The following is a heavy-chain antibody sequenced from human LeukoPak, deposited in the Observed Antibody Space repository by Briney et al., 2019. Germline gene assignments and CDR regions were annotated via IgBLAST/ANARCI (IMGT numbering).Heavy chain of an antibody. J-gene: IGHJ5*02. CDR2: IKSKTDGETR. CDR1: GFTFSNAW. Sequence: PGGSLRLSCEVSGFTFSNAWMSWVRQAPGKGLEWVGRIKSKTDGETRDYAAPVKGRFTIPRDDSKNTVYLQMNSLKSEDTAVYYCTREASGALDPWGQGTLVTVSS. D-gene: IGHD3-10*01. V-gene: IGHV3-15*01. CDR3: TREASGALDP.